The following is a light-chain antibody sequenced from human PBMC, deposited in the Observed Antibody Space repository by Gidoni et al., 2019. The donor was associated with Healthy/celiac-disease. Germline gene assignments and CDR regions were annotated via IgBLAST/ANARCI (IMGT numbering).Light chain of an antibody. J-gene: IGKJ1*01. CDR2: AAS. CDR3: QQSYSTPWT. V-gene: IGKV1-39*01. CDR1: QSISSY. Sequence: DIQTTQSPSSLSASVGDRVTITCRASQSISSYLNWYQQKPGKAPKLLIYAASSLQSGVPSRFSGSGSGTDLTLTISSLQPEDFATYYCQQSYSTPWTFGQGTKVEIK.